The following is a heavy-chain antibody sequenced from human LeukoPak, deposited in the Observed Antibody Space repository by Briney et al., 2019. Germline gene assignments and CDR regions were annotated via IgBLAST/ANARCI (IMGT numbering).Heavy chain of an antibody. J-gene: IGHJ6*02. CDR1: GFTFSSYG. CDR2: ISYDGSNK. D-gene: IGHD3-22*01. V-gene: IGHV3-30*18. Sequence: GGSLRLSCAASGFTFSSYGMHWVRQAPGKGLEWVAVISYDGSNKYYADSVKGRFTISRDNSKNTLYLQMNSLRAEDTAVYYCAKSRLSSGYSPNYYYYGMDVWGQGTTVTVSS. CDR3: AKSRLSSGYSPNYYYYGMDV.